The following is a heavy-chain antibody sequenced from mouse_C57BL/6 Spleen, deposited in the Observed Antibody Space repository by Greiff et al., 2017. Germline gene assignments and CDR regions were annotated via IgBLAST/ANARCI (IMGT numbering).Heavy chain of an antibody. CDR2: IFPGSGST. J-gene: IGHJ3*01. CDR1: GYTFTSYW. CDR3: ARRRLREGVLAY. D-gene: IGHD2-4*01. Sequence: QVQLQQPGAELVKPGASVKMSCKASGYTFTSYWITWVKQRPGQGLEWIGDIFPGSGSTNYNEKFKSKATLTLDASSSTAYMQISSLSPDDSAVYYCARRRLREGVLAYWGKGTLVTVSA. V-gene: IGHV1-55*01.